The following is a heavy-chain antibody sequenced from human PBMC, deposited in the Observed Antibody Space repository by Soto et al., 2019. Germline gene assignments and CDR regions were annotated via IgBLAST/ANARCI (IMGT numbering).Heavy chain of an antibody. CDR2: FDPEDGET. J-gene: IGHJ3*02. CDR3: ATQIDYSGSYYLSLGAFDI. D-gene: IGHD1-26*01. CDR1: GYTLTELS. V-gene: IGHV1-24*01. Sequence: GASVKVSCKVSGYTLTELSMHWVRQAPGKGLEWMGGFDPEDGETIYAQKFQGRVTMTEDTSTDTAYMELSSLRSEDTAVYYCATQIDYSGSYYLSLGAFDIWGQGTMVTVSS.